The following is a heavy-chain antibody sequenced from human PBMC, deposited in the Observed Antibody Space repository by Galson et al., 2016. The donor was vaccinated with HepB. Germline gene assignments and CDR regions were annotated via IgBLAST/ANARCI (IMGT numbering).Heavy chain of an antibody. J-gene: IGHJ4*02. V-gene: IGHV1-46*01. Sequence: SVKVSCKASGYTFTSYYMHWVRQAPGQGLEWMGIINPSGGSTSYAQKFQGRVTMTRDTSTSTVYKELSSLRSEDTAVYYCARGLGYCSGGSCSYYFDYWGQGTLVTVSS. CDR1: GYTFTSYY. CDR2: INPSGGST. D-gene: IGHD2-15*01. CDR3: ARGLGYCSGGSCSYYFDY.